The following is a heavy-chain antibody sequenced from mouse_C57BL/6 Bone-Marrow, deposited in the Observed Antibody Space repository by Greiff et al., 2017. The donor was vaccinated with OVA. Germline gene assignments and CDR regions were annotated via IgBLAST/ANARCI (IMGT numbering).Heavy chain of an antibody. CDR2: IDPSDSYT. CDR3: ARSPY. J-gene: IGHJ3*01. V-gene: IGHV1-59*01. CDR1: GYTFTSYW. Sequence: QVQLQQSGAELVRPGTSVKLSCKASGYTFTSYWMHWVKQRPGQGLEWIGVIDPSDSYTNYNQKFKGKATLTVDTSSSTAYMQLSSLTSEDSAVYYCARSPYWGQGTLVTVSA.